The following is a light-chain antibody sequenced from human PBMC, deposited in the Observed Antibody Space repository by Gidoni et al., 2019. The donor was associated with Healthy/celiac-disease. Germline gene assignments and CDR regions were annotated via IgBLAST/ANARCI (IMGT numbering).Light chain of an antibody. V-gene: IGKV3-15*01. J-gene: IGKJ4*01. CDR3: KQYNNWPLT. CDR1: QSVSSN. Sequence: EIVMTQSPATLSVSPGERATLSCRASQSVSSNLAWYQQKPGQAPRLLIYGESTRATGITARLSGSGSGTEFTLTIRSLQSEDFAVYYCKQYNNWPLTFGGGTKVEIK. CDR2: GES.